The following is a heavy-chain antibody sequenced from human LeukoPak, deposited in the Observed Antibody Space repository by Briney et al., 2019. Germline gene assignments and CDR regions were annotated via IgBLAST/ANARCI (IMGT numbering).Heavy chain of an antibody. D-gene: IGHD5-18*01. CDR3: AIGYSYGFDY. Sequence: SETLSLTCAVYGGSFSGYYWSCIRQPPGKGLEWIGEINHSGRTNYNPSLKSRVTISVDTSKNQFSLKLSSVTAADTAVYYCAIGYSYGFDYWGQGTLVTVSS. J-gene: IGHJ4*02. CDR2: INHSGRT. CDR1: GGSFSGYY. V-gene: IGHV4-34*01.